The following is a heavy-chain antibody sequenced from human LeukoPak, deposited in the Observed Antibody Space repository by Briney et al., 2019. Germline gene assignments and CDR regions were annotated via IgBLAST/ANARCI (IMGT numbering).Heavy chain of an antibody. Sequence: GGPLRLSCAASGFTFDDYAMHWVRQAPGKGLEWVSGISWNSGSIGYADSVKGRFTISRDNAKNSLYLQMNSLRAEDTALYYCAKDSTLDLWGRGTLVTVSS. CDR2: ISWNSGSI. V-gene: IGHV3-9*01. CDR3: AKDSTLDL. J-gene: IGHJ2*01. CDR1: GFTFDDYA.